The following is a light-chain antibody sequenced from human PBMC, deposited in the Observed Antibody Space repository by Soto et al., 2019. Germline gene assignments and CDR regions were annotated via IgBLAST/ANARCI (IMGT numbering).Light chain of an antibody. V-gene: IGLV1-51*01. J-gene: IGLJ2*01. CDR3: GTWDSTLSVGV. CDR1: SSNIQRNH. Sequence: QSVLPQPPSVSAAPGQRVTISCSGSSSNIQRNHVSWYQHRPGTAPKLVIYDNDKRPSGIPDRFSGSKSGTSATLAITGLQTGDEADYYCGTWDSTLSVGVFGGGTKVTVL. CDR2: DND.